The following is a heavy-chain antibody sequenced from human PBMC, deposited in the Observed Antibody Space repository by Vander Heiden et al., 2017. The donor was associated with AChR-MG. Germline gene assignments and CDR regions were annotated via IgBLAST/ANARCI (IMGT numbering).Heavy chain of an antibody. CDR1: GGSFSSSA. D-gene: IGHD2-2*01. V-gene: IGHV1-69*01. Sequence: QVQWVQCGAEVKKSGSSVKVCCKASGGSFSSSATSCLQQAPGQGLEWMGGIIPIFGTANYAQKFQGRVTITADESTSTAYMELSSLRSEDTAVYYCASPPRGTTRRGFWFDPWGQGTLVTVSS. CDR2: IIPIFGTA. J-gene: IGHJ5*02. CDR3: ASPPRGTTRRGFWFDP.